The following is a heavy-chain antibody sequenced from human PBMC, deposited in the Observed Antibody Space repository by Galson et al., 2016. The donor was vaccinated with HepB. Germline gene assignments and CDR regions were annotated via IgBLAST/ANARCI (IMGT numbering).Heavy chain of an antibody. CDR1: GISVTTFEVG. Sequence: PALVKPTQTLTLTCSVSGISVTTFEVGVGWIRQSPGKAPEWLAIIYWDDEDRYSPSLKSRLTITRDTSKNQVVLTMINMDPEDTVTYYCAHRGRTRYFDTWGQGTLVTGSS. V-gene: IGHV2-5*02. CDR2: IYWDDED. J-gene: IGHJ4*02. CDR3: AHRGRTRYFDT. D-gene: IGHD3/OR15-3a*01.